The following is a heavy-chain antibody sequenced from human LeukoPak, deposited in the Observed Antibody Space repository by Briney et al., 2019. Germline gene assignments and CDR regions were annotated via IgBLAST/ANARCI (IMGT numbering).Heavy chain of an antibody. J-gene: IGHJ6*02. V-gene: IGHV3-7*01. D-gene: IGHD7-27*01. CDR1: GFTFSSYW. CDR3: AKETPHWVSQRPLYYYGMDV. Sequence: GGSLRLSCAASGFTFSSYWMSWVRQAPGKGLEWVANIKQDGSEKYYVDSVKGRFTISRDNAKNSLYLQMNSLRTEDTAVYYCAKETPHWVSQRPLYYYGMDVWGQGTTVTVSS. CDR2: IKQDGSEK.